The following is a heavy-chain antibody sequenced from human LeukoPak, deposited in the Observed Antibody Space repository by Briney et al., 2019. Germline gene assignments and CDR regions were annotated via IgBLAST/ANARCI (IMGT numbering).Heavy chain of an antibody. J-gene: IGHJ4*02. CDR2: IYPADSET. Sequence: ESLKISCKGSGYSFTNYWIGWVRQMPGKGLEWLGIIYPADSETRYSPSFQGQVTISADKSISTAYLQWSSLKASDTAMYYCARHKRATPFDCWGQGTLVTVSS. V-gene: IGHV5-51*01. CDR1: GYSFTNYW. D-gene: IGHD5-12*01. CDR3: ARHKRATPFDC.